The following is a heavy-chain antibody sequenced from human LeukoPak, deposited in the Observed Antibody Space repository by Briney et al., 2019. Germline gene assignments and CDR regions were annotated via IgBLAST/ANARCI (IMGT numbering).Heavy chain of an antibody. V-gene: IGHV4-30-2*01. CDR2: IYHSGST. CDR1: GGSISSGGYS. CDR3: ARGTRGIRGWLYYYYYGMDV. J-gene: IGHJ6*02. D-gene: IGHD3-10*01. Sequence: SETLSLTCAVSGGSISSGGYSWSWIRQPAGKGLEWIGYIYHSGSTYYNPSLKSRVTISVDTSKNQFSLKLSSVTAADTAVYYCARGTRGIRGWLYYYYYGMDVWGQGTTVTVSS.